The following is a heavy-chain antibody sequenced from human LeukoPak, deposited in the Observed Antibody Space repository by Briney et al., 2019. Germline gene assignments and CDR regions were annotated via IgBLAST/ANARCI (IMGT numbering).Heavy chain of an antibody. CDR2: INHSGST. CDR3: ARGDIRWVVVPAAQTNWFDP. CDR1: GGSFSGYY. Sequence: SETLSLTCAVYGGSFSGYYWSWIRQPPGKGLEWIGEINHSGSTNYNPSLKSRVTISVDTSKNQFSLKLSSVTAADTAVYYCARGDIRWVVVPAAQTNWFDPWGQGTLVTVSS. J-gene: IGHJ5*02. D-gene: IGHD2-2*01. V-gene: IGHV4-34*01.